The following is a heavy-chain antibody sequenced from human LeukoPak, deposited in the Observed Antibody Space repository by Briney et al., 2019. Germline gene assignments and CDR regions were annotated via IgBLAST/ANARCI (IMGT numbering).Heavy chain of an antibody. J-gene: IGHJ4*02. CDR1: GDSFTSVTDY. CDR2: IYYSGST. CDR3: ASSSSWYLYYFDY. Sequence: SETLSLTCTVSGDSFTSVTDYWAWIRQPPGKGLEWIGYIYYSGSTNYNPSLKSRVTISVDTSKNQFSLKLSSVTAADTAVYYCASSSSWYLYYFDYWGQGTLVTVSS. V-gene: IGHV4-61*01. D-gene: IGHD6-13*01.